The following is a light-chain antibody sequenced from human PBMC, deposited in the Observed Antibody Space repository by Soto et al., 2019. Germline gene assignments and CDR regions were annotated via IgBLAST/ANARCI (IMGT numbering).Light chain of an antibody. J-gene: IGLJ3*02. CDR2: EVC. Sequence: QSVLTQPASVSGSPGQSITISCTGTSSDVGGYNYVSWYQQHPGKAPKLMIYEVCNRPSGVSNRFSGSKSGNTASLTISGLQAEDEADYYCSSYTSSSTLEVFGGGTKLTVL. V-gene: IGLV2-14*01. CDR3: SSYTSSSTLEV. CDR1: SSDVGGYNY.